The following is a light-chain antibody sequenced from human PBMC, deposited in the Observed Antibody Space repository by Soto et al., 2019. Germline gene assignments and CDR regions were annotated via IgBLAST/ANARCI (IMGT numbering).Light chain of an antibody. Sequence: IQLTQSPSSLSASVGDTVTITCRATQGITTDLAWYQQKPGRAPELLIYAASTVQSGVPSRFSGSGFGTDFTLTITGLQPEDFATYHCQQLNSYPRTLGQGTKVDIK. CDR2: AAS. V-gene: IGKV1-9*01. CDR1: QGITTD. J-gene: IGKJ1*01. CDR3: QQLNSYPRT.